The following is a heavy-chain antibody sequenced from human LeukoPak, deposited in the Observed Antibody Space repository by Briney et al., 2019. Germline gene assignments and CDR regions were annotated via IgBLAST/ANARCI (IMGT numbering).Heavy chain of an antibody. Sequence: GGSLRLSCAASGFTFSSYGMHWVRQAPGKGLEWVAFIRYDGSNKYYADSVKGRFTISRDNSKNTLYLQMNSLRAEDTAVYYCVSRCSSTSCYRAFDYWGQGTLVTVSS. V-gene: IGHV3-30*02. D-gene: IGHD2-2*02. CDR3: VSRCSSTSCYRAFDY. CDR2: IRYDGSNK. J-gene: IGHJ4*02. CDR1: GFTFSSYG.